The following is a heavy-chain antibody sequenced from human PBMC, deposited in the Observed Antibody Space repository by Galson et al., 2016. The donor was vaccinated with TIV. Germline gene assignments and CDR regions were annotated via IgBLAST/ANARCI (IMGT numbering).Heavy chain of an antibody. D-gene: IGHD1-1*01. CDR1: GYTFTSYG. J-gene: IGHJ4*02. CDR2: ISTYNGNT. Sequence: SVKVSCKASGYTFTSYGFGWVRQAPGQGLEWMGWISTYNGNTNYAQKFQGRVTLTTETSTSTASMELRGLTSDDTAMYYCARAADNWNDVPFDYWGQGTLVTVSS. CDR3: ARAADNWNDVPFDY. V-gene: IGHV1-18*01.